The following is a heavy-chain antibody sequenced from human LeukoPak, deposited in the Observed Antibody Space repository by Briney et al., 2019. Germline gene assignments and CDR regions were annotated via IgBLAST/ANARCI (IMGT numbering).Heavy chain of an antibody. CDR2: IISSVNT. CDR3: VKGRISEDGLDF. J-gene: IGHJ4*02. D-gene: IGHD6-13*01. V-gene: IGHV3-23*01. CDR1: GFTFSRSA. Sequence: GGSLRLSCAASGFTFSRSAMTWVRQTPGKGLYWVSSIISSVNTYYADSVKGRFTISRDNSKNMLYLQMNSLRAEDTAVYYCVKGRISEDGLDFWGQGTLVTVSS.